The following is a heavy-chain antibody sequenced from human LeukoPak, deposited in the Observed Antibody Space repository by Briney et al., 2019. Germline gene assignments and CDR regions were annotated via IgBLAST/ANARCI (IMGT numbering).Heavy chain of an antibody. CDR3: AKSESVITTPFDY. D-gene: IGHD3-22*01. CDR2: ISWNSGSI. CDR1: GFTFDDYA. J-gene: IGHJ4*02. V-gene: IGHV3-9*03. Sequence: GRSLRLSCAASGFTFDDYAMHWVRQAPGKGLEWVSGISWNSGSIGYADSVKGRFTFSRDNAKSSLYLQMNSLRAEDMALYYCAKSESVITTPFDYWGQGTLVTVSS.